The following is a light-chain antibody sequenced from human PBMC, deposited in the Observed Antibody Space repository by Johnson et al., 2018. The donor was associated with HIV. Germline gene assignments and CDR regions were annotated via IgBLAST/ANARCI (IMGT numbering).Light chain of an antibody. CDR2: ENN. CDR1: SSNIGNNY. V-gene: IGLV1-51*02. Sequence: QSVLTQPPSVSAAPGQKVTISCSGSSSNIGNNYVSWYQQLPGTAPKLLLYENNKRPSGIPDRFSGSKSGTSATLGITGLQTGDEADDYCGKWDNSLRAGRVFGTGTKVTVL. CDR3: GKWDNSLRAGRV. J-gene: IGLJ1*01.